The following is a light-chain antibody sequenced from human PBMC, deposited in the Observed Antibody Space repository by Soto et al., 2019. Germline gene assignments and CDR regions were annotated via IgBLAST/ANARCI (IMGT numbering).Light chain of an antibody. CDR3: QQYISYPYT. CDR2: KAS. CDR1: QSISNW. V-gene: IGKV1-5*03. J-gene: IGKJ2*01. Sequence: DNQMTQSPSTLSASVGDRVTITCRATQSISNWLAWYQQKPGKAPNLLIYKASTLESGVPSRFSGSGSGTEFTLTISSLQPDDFATYYCQQYISYPYTFGQGTKLEIK.